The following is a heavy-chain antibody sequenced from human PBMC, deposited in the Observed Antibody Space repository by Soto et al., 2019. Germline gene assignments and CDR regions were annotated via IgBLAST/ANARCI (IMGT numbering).Heavy chain of an antibody. J-gene: IGHJ3*02. CDR2: IRQDGSDN. V-gene: IGHV3-7*01. CDR3: VREDCRSTSVYVGAFDI. CDR1: EFTLSDYW. D-gene: IGHD2-2*01. Sequence: EVQLVESGGGLVQPGGSLRLSCAASEFTLSDYWMTWVRQAPGKGLEWVATIRQDGSDNYYVDSVKGLFTISRDNAKNSLYLQMNSLRVEDTAVYYCVREDCRSTSVYVGAFDIWGQGTIVTVSS.